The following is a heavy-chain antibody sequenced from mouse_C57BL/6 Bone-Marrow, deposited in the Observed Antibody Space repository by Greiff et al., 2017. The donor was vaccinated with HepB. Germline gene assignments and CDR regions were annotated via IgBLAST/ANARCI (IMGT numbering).Heavy chain of an antibody. Sequence: QVHVKQPGAELVKPGASVKMSCKASGYTFTSYWITWVKQRPGQGLEWIGDIYPGSGSTNYNEKFKSKATLTVDTSSSTAYMQLSSLTSEDSAVYYCASVYDPLFDYWGKGTTLTVSS. CDR2: IYPGSGST. CDR3: ASVYDPLFDY. D-gene: IGHD2-3*01. CDR1: GYTFTSYW. J-gene: IGHJ2*01. V-gene: IGHV1-55*01.